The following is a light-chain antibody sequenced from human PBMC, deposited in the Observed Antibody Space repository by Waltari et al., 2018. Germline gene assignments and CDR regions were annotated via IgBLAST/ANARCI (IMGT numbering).Light chain of an antibody. CDR2: DVT. J-gene: IGLJ3*02. CDR3: CSFAGSYTWV. Sequence: HSALTQPRSVPGSPGQSVTISCTGTSIDLGTSKYASWYQQHPGKAPKLIIHDVTKRPSGVPDRFSGSKSGNTASLTISGLQAEDEAEYFCCSFAGSYTWVFGGGTELTVL. CDR1: SIDLGTSKY. V-gene: IGLV2-11*01.